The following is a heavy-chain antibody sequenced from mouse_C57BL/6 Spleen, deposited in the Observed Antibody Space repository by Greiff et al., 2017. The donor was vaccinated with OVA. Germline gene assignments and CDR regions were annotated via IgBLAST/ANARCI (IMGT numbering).Heavy chain of an antibody. CDR3: ARERGTSFDY. J-gene: IGHJ2*01. V-gene: IGHV5-17*01. CDR2: ISSGSSTI. CDR1: GFTFSDYG. Sequence: EVKLMESGGGLVKPGGSLKLSCAASGFTFSDYGMHWVRQAPEKGLEWVAYISSGSSTIYYADTVKGRFTISRDNAKNTLFLQMTSLRSEDTAMYYCARERGTSFDYWGQGTTLTVSS. D-gene: IGHD3-3*01.